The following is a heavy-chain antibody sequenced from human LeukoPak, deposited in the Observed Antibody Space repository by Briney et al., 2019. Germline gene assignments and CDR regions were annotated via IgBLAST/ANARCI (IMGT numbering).Heavy chain of an antibody. J-gene: IGHJ4*02. CDR3: ATATVVTESLWARGRDY. V-gene: IGHV3-48*04. Sequence: GGSLRLSCAASGFTFSSYSMNWVRQAPGKALEWVSYISSSSSTIYYADSVKGRFTISRDNAKNSLYLQMNSLRAEDTAVYYCATATVVTESLWARGRDYWGQGTLVTVSS. CDR1: GFTFSSYS. CDR2: ISSSSSTI. D-gene: IGHD4-23*01.